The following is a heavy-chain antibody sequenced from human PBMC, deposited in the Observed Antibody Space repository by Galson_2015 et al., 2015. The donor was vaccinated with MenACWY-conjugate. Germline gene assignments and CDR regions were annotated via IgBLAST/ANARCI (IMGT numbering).Heavy chain of an antibody. D-gene: IGHD1-26*01. J-gene: IGHJ4*02. V-gene: IGHV6-1*01. Sequence: CAISGDSVSSHTAAWNWIRQSPSRGLEWLGRTYYRSQWNNDYTISVRGRITINPDTSKNQATLHLNSVTPEDTAVYYCAREESGIYSFAYWGQGTLVTVSS. CDR2: TYYRSQWNN. CDR1: GDSVSSHTAA. CDR3: AREESGIYSFAY.